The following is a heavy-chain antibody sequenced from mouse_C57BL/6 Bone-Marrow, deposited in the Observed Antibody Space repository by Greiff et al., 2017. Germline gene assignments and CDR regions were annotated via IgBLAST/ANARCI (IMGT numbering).Heavy chain of an antibody. D-gene: IGHD1-1*01. V-gene: IGHV1-81*01. CDR1: GYTFTSYG. CDR2: IYPRSGNT. CDR3: ARFHYYGSSYDYFDY. Sequence: VKLMESGAELARPGASVKLSCKASGYTFTSYGISWVKQSTGQGLEWIGEIYPRSGNTYYNEKFKGKATLTADKSSSTAYMELRSLTSEDSAVYFCARFHYYGSSYDYFDYWGQGTTLTVSS. J-gene: IGHJ2*01.